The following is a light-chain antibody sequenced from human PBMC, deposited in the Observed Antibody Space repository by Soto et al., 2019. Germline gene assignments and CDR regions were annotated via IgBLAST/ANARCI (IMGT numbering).Light chain of an antibody. Sequence: QSPATLSVSPGETLSLCCVGSQSVNSNLAWYQQKPGQPPKLLIYWASTRESGVPDRFSGSGSGRDFTLTIRSLRAEDVAVYYCQQYYSTPRTFGQGTKVDIK. J-gene: IGKJ1*01. V-gene: IGKV4-1*01. CDR3: QQYYSTPRT. CDR2: WAS. CDR1: QSVNSN.